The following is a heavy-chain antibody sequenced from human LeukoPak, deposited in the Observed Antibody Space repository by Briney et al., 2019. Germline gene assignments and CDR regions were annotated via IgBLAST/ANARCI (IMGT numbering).Heavy chain of an antibody. V-gene: IGHV1-8*01. CDR3: ARVRAMITFGGVIDHFDY. Sequence: LVASVKVSCKASGYTFTSYDINWVRQATGQGLVWMGWMNPNSGNTGYAQKFQGRVTMTRNTSISTAYMELSNLRSEDTAVYYCARVRAMITFGGVIDHFDYWGQGTLVTVSS. CDR1: GYTFTSYD. CDR2: MNPNSGNT. D-gene: IGHD3-16*02. J-gene: IGHJ4*02.